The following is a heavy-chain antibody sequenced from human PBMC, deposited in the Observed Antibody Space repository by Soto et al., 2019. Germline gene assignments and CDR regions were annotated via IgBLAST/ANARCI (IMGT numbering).Heavy chain of an antibody. Sequence: SVKVSCKASGGTFSSFAISWVRQAPGQGLEWMGGIIPIFGTANYAQKFQGRVTITADESTSTAYMELSSLRSEDTAVYYCGCGDGYNAFDYWGQGTLVTVSS. J-gene: IGHJ4*02. V-gene: IGHV1-69*13. CDR2: IIPIFGTA. CDR3: GCGDGYNAFDY. D-gene: IGHD5-12*01. CDR1: GGTFSSFA.